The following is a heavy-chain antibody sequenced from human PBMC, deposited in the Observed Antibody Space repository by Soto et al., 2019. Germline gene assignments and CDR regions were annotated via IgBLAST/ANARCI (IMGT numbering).Heavy chain of an antibody. CDR3: ASERYGDYDGDWFDP. CDR1: GFTFSSYA. D-gene: IGHD4-17*01. CDR2: ISYDGSNK. Sequence: SGGGMVQPGRSLRLSCAASGFTFSSYAMHWVRQAPGKGLEWVAVISYDGSNKYYADSVKGRFTISRDNSKNTLYLQMNSLRAEDTAVYYCASERYGDYDGDWFDPWGQGTLVTVSS. J-gene: IGHJ5*02. V-gene: IGHV3-30-3*01.